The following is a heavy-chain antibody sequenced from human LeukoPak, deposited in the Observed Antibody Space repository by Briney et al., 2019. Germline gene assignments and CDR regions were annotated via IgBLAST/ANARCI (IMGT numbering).Heavy chain of an antibody. D-gene: IGHD6-25*01. V-gene: IGHV3-30-3*01. Sequence: GGSLRLSCAASGFTFSSYAMHWVRQAPGKGLEWVAVISYDGSNKYYADSVKGRFNISRDNSKNTLYLQMNSLRAEDTAVYYCARVPSGIAAFDYWGQGTLVTVSS. CDR2: ISYDGSNK. CDR1: GFTFSSYA. J-gene: IGHJ4*02. CDR3: ARVPSGIAAFDY.